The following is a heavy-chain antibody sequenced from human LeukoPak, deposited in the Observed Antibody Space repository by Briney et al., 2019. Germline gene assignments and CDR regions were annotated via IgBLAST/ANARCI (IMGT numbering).Heavy chain of an antibody. CDR1: GGSISSSSYY. V-gene: IGHV4-39*01. D-gene: IGHD5-18*01. J-gene: IGHJ3*02. Sequence: SETLSLTCTVSGGSISSSSYYWGWIRQPPGKGLEWIGSIYYSGSTYYNPSLKSRVTISVDTSKNQFSLKLSSVTAADTAVYYCARLYFGGYSYGYDAFDIWGQGTMVTVSS. CDR2: IYYSGST. CDR3: ARLYFGGYSYGYDAFDI.